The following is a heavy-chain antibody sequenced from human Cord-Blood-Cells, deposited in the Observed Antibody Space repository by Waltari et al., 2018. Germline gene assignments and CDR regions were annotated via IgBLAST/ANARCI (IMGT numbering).Heavy chain of an antibody. Sequence: QVQLVQSGAEVKKPGASVKVSCKVSGYTLTELSMHWVRQAPGKGLEWRGGFDAEDGETIYAQKVQGRGTMTEDTSTDTAYMELSSLRSEDTAVYYCATSLLRFERDMQQLVLDAFDIWGQGTMVTVSS. V-gene: IGHV1-24*01. CDR2: FDAEDGET. J-gene: IGHJ3*02. CDR1: GYTLTELS. D-gene: IGHD6-6*01. CDR3: ATSLLRFERDMQQLVLDAFDI.